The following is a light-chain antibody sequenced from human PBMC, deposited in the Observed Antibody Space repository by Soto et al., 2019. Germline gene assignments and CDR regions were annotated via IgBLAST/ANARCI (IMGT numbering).Light chain of an antibody. Sequence: AIRMTQSPSSFSASTGDRVTITCRASQGISSYLAWYQQKPGKAPKLLIYAASTLQSGVPSRFSGSGSGTDCTLPISCLQSEDFATYYCQQYYSYPRITFGQGTRLEIK. V-gene: IGKV1-8*01. CDR3: QQYYSYPRIT. J-gene: IGKJ5*01. CDR2: AAS. CDR1: QGISSY.